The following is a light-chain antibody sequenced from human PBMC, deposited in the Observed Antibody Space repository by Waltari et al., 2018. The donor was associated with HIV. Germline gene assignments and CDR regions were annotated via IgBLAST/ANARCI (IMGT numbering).Light chain of an antibody. J-gene: IGKJ1*01. V-gene: IGKV2-28*01. CDR2: LGS. CDR3: MHGQQTPV. Sequence: DIAMIQSPDSLAVSPGEPASISCRSSQSLLHQNGQNYLVWYIQRPGQAPELLIYLGSRRASGVPDRIAGSGSGTDFILKISRVEPEDVGVYYCMHGQQTPVFGQGTKVEVK. CDR1: QSLLHQNGQNY.